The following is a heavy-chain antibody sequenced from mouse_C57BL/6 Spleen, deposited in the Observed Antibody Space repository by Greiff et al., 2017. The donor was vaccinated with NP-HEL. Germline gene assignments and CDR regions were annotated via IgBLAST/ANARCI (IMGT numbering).Heavy chain of an antibody. V-gene: IGHV7-3*01. CDR2: IRNKANGYTT. J-gene: IGHJ4*01. Sequence: EVQVVESGGGLVQPGGSLSLSCAASGFTFTDYYMSWVRQPPGKALEWLGFIRNKANGYTTEYSASVKGRFTISRDNSQSILYLQMNALRAEDSAAYYCARYDGYDASMDYWGQGTSVTVSS. CDR1: GFTFTDYY. CDR3: ARYDGYDASMDY. D-gene: IGHD2-2*01.